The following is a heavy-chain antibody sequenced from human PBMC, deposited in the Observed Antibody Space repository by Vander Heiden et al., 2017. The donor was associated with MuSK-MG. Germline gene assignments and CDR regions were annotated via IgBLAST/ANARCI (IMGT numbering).Heavy chain of an antibody. Sequence: EVQLVQSGAEVKKPGESLKISCKGSGYSFTTYWIGWVRKRPGKGREWMGIIYPVDSDTSHSPSFYGQVTISADKSINTAYLQWTSLNPSHTAMYDCARGEGAAGATPDAFDIWG. V-gene: IGHV5-51*01. CDR1: GYSFTTYW. CDR3: ARGEGAAGATPDAFDI. J-gene: IGHJ3*02. D-gene: IGHD1-26*01. CDR2: IYPVDSDT.